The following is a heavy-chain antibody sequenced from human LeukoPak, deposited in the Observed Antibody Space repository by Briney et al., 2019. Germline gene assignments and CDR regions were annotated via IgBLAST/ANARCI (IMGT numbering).Heavy chain of an antibody. J-gene: IGHJ4*02. V-gene: IGHV3-72*01. CDR2: IRNKANSYTT. D-gene: IGHD6-13*01. CDR1: GFTFSDHY. Sequence: GGSLRLSCAASGFTFSDHYMDWVRQAPGKGLEWVGRIRNKANSYTTEYAASVKGRFTISRDDSKNSLYLQTNSLRADDTAIYYCAARGYGRSFDYWGQGTLVTVSS. CDR3: AARGYGRSFDY.